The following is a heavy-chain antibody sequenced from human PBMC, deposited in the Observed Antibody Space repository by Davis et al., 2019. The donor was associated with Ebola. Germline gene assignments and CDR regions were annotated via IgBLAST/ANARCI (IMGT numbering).Heavy chain of an antibody. V-gene: IGHV3-74*01. J-gene: IGHJ5*02. D-gene: IGHD3-10*01. CDR2: INGDETIT. Sequence: PGGSLRLSCAASGFTFSSYWMHWVRQAPGKGLVWVSRINGDETITAYADSVKGRFTISRDNSKNTLYLQMNSLRAEDTAVYYCAKGTVPNPWGQGTLVTVSS. CDR3: AKGTVPNP. CDR1: GFTFSSYW.